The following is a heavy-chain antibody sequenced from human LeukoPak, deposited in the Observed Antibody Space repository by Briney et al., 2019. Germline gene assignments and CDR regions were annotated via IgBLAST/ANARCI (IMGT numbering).Heavy chain of an antibody. CDR1: GFTFSSYW. V-gene: IGHV3-7*01. J-gene: IGHJ4*02. Sequence: GGSLRLSCAASGFTFSSYWMSWVRQAPGKGLEWVANIKQDGSEKYYVDSVKGRFTISRDNAKNSLYLQMNSLRAEDTAVYYCARVGWAYGAYPFDYGGRGTRVTVSS. CDR2: IKQDGSEK. CDR3: ARVGWAYGAYPFDY. D-gene: IGHD4-17*01.